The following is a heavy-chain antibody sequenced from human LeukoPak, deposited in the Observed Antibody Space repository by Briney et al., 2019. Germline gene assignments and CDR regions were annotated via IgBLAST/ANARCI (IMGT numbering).Heavy chain of an antibody. CDR2: IYYSGST. CDR3: ARSPNYDILTGLSGKSDWFDP. CDR1: GGSISSYY. Sequence: SETLSLTCTIPGGSISSYYWSWIRQPPGKGLEWIGYIYYSGSTNYNLSLKSRVTISVDTSKNQFSLKLSSVTAADTAVYYCARSPNYDILTGLSGKSDWFDPWGQGTLVTVSS. D-gene: IGHD3-9*01. V-gene: IGHV4-59*01. J-gene: IGHJ5*02.